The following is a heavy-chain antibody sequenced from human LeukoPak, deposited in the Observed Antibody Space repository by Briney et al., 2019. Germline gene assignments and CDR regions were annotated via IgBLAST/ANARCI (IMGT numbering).Heavy chain of an antibody. Sequence: PSETLSLTCTVSGYSISSGHYWGWIRQPPGKGLEWIGGMYHSGSTYYNPSLKSRVTMSVDTSKNQFSLKLSSVTAADTAVYYCARDRSGWYDSYYYYMDVWGKGTTVTISS. CDR2: MYHSGST. CDR1: GYSISSGHY. V-gene: IGHV4-38-2*02. D-gene: IGHD6-19*01. CDR3: ARDRSGWYDSYYYYMDV. J-gene: IGHJ6*03.